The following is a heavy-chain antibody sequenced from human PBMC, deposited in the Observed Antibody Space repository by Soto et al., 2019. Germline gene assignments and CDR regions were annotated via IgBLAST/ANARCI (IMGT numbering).Heavy chain of an antibody. CDR2: TYYRSKWYN. CDR3: ARTGGHRKYYDFWSGYYPDPPNGAFDI. V-gene: IGHV6-1*01. J-gene: IGHJ3*02. D-gene: IGHD3-3*01. Sequence: PSQTLSLTCAISGDSVSSNSAAWNWIRQSPSRGLEWLGRTYYRSKWYNDYAVSVKSRITINPDTSKNQFSLQLNSVTPEGTAVYACARTGGHRKYYDFWSGYYPDPPNGAFDIWGQGTMVTVSS. CDR1: GDSVSSNSAA.